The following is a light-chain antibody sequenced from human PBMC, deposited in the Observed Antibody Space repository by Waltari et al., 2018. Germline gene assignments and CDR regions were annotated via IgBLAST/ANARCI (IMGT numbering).Light chain of an antibody. CDR3: LQHNNYPYT. V-gene: IGKV1-17*03. CDR2: AAS. J-gene: IGKJ2*01. Sequence: DIHRPQSPSAMFASIGDRVTITCRASQGIDNSLACFQQKPGKAPNLLIFAASTLQTGVPSRFSGSKSGTEFTLTISSLQPEDFATYYCLQHNNYPYTFGQGTKLEIK. CDR1: QGIDNS.